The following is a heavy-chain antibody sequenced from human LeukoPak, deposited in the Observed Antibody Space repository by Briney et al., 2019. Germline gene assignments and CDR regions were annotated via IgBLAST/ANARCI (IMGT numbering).Heavy chain of an antibody. V-gene: IGHV3-74*01. CDR1: GFTLKNYW. D-gene: IGHD6-19*01. Sequence: GGSLRLSCAASGFTLKNYWMHWVRQAPGKGLVWVSRINSDGGSTNYADSVKGRFTISRDNAKNTLYLQMNSLRAEDTAVYYCARDSGWGPGFDDWGQGTLVTVSS. CDR2: INSDGGST. CDR3: ARDSGWGPGFDD. J-gene: IGHJ4*02.